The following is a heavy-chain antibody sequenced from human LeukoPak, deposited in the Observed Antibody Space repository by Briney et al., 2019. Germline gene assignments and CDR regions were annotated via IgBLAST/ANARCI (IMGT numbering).Heavy chain of an antibody. J-gene: IGHJ4*02. D-gene: IGHD3-10*01. CDR1: GGSISSGSYY. CDR2: IYTSGST. V-gene: IGHV4-61*02. Sequence: PSETLSLTCTVSGGSISSGSYYWSWIRQPAGTGLEWIGRIYTSGSTNYNPSLKSRVTISVDASKNQFSLKLSSVTAADTAVYYCARVPYYYGSGSFFDYWGQGTLVTVSS. CDR3: ARVPYYYGSGSFFDY.